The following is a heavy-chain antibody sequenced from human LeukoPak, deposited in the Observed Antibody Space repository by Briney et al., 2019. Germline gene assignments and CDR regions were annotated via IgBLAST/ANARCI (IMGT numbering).Heavy chain of an antibody. CDR3: ARSYDYIWGSYRSPLGY. CDR1: GGSISSGDYY. J-gene: IGHJ4*02. Sequence: SETLSLTCTVSGGSISSGDYYWSWIRQPPGKGLEWIGYIYYSGSTYYNPSLKSRVTISVDTSKNQFSLKLSSVTAADTAVYYCARSYDYIWGSYRSPLGYWGQGTLVTVSS. V-gene: IGHV4-30-4*08. D-gene: IGHD3-16*02. CDR2: IYYSGST.